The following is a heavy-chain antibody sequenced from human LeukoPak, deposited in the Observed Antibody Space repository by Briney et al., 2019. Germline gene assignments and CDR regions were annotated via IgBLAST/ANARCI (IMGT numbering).Heavy chain of an antibody. CDR3: ARIGYSSSSFDY. Sequence: GGSLRLSCAASGFTFRNYWMSWVRQAPGTGLEWVANIKQDGSQKYVDSVKGRFTISRDNAKNSQYLQMNGLRAEDTAVYYCARIGYSSSSFDYWGQGTPVTVSS. CDR2: IKQDGSQK. J-gene: IGHJ4*02. CDR1: GFTFRNYW. D-gene: IGHD6-6*01. V-gene: IGHV3-7*01.